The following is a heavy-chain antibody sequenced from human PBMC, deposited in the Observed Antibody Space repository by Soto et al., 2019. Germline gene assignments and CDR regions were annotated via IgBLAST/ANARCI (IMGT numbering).Heavy chain of an antibody. CDR3: ARDRVGATKGPFDY. CDR2: IIPIFGTA. J-gene: IGHJ4*02. V-gene: IGHV1-69*01. CDR1: GGTFSSYA. Sequence: QVQLVQSGAEVKKPGSSVKVSCKASGGTFSSYAISWVRQAPGQGLEWMGGIIPIFGTANYAQKFKGRVTITADESTSTAYMELSSLRSEDTAVYYCARDRVGATKGPFDYWGQGTLVTVSS. D-gene: IGHD1-26*01.